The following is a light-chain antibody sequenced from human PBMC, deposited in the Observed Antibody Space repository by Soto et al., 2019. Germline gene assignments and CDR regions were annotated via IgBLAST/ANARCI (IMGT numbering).Light chain of an antibody. J-gene: IGKJ1*01. Sequence: DIQMTQSPSTLSASVGDRVTSTCRASQSISSWLAWYQQKPGKAPKLLIYKASSLESGVPSRFSGSGSGTEFTLTISSLQPDDFATYYCQQYNSSPWTFGQGTQVEIK. CDR2: KAS. CDR3: QQYNSSPWT. CDR1: QSISSW. V-gene: IGKV1-5*03.